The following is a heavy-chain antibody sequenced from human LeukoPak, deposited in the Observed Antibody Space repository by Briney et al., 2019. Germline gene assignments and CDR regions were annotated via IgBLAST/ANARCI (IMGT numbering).Heavy chain of an antibody. CDR3: ASSPYYYDSSGYYAHLSCFDY. J-gene: IGHJ4*02. V-gene: IGHV1-2*02. CDR1: GYTFSGYS. D-gene: IGHD3-22*01. Sequence: ASVKVSCKACGYTFSGYSMNWVRQAPGQGLEWMGWINPNSGGTNYAQKFQGRVTMTRDTSISTAYMELSRLRSDDPAVYYCASSPYYYDSSGYYAHLSCFDYWGQGTLVTVSS. CDR2: INPNSGGT.